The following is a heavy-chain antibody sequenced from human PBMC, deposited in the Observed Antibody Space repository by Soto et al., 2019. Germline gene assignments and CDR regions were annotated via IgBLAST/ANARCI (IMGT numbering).Heavy chain of an antibody. V-gene: IGHV1-69*13. CDR3: ARNGTYSSSLSQYSGMDV. J-gene: IGHJ6*02. D-gene: IGHD1-26*01. Sequence: SVKVSCKASGGTFDNFIMNWVRQTPGRGLEWMGGIVPMLGTPTYAEKFKGRVTISATGSTSTMYMEVTSLRSEDTAIYYCARNGTYSSSLSQYSGMDVWGQGTTVTVSS. CDR2: IVPMLGTP. CDR1: GGTFDNFI.